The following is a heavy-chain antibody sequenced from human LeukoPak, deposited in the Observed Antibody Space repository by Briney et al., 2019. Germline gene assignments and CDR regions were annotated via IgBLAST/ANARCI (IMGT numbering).Heavy chain of an antibody. CDR1: GYTLTELS. J-gene: IGHJ6*03. D-gene: IGHD3-10*01. V-gene: IGHV1-24*01. CDR3: ASYYGSGSLTKYYYYYYMDV. Sequence: GASVKVSCKVSGYTLTELSMHWVRQAPGKGLEWMGGFDPEHGETIYAQKFQGRVTMTEDTSTDTAYMELSSLRSDDTAVYYCASYYGSGSLTKYYYYYYMDVWGKGTTVTISS. CDR2: FDPEHGET.